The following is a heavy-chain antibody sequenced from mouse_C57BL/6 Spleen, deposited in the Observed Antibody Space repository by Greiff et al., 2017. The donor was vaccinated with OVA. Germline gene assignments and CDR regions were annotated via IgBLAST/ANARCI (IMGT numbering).Heavy chain of an antibody. CDR3: ARESY. Sequence: EVKLMESGGGLVKPGGSLKLSCAASGFTFSSYAMSWVRQTPEKRLEWVATISDGGSYTYYPDNVKGRFTISRDNAKNNLYLQMSHLKSEDTAMYYCARESYWGQGTTLTVSS. V-gene: IGHV5-4*01. J-gene: IGHJ2*01. CDR1: GFTFSSYA. CDR2: ISDGGSYT.